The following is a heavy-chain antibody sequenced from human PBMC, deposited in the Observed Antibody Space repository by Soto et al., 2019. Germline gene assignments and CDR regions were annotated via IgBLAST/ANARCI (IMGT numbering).Heavy chain of an antibody. Sequence: SETLALACAVYGGTLCGCSCIWNRHPPGTGLEWIGEINHSGSTNYNPSLKSRVTISVDTSKNQFSLKLSSVTAADTAVYYCARGRLLWFGESYYYYGMDVWGQGTTVTV. V-gene: IGHV4-34*01. CDR1: GGTLCGCS. D-gene: IGHD3-10*01. CDR3: ARGRLLWFGESYYYYGMDV. CDR2: INHSGST. J-gene: IGHJ6*02.